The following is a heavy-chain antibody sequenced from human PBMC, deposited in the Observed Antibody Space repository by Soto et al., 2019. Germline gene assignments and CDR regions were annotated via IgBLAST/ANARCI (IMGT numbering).Heavy chain of an antibody. J-gene: IGHJ6*02. Sequence: PSETLSLTCTVSGGSIRNGDYYWGWIRQPPGKGLEWIGYVYYSGTTYSHPTLNSRVSISVDTSENQFSLRLSSVTAADTAVYYCASYYDFWSGYYDYGMDVWGQGTTVTVSS. CDR1: GGSIRNGDYY. CDR3: ASYYDFWSGYYDYGMDV. D-gene: IGHD3-3*01. V-gene: IGHV4-30-4*01. CDR2: VYYSGTT.